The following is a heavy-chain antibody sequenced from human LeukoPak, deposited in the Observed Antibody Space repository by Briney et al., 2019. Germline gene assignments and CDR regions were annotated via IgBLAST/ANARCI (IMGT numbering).Heavy chain of an antibody. D-gene: IGHD3-9*01. Sequence: ASVKVSCKASGYTFTSYGISWVRQAPGQGLEWMGWIGAYNGNTNYAQKLQGRVTMTTDTSTSTAYMELRSLRSDDTAVYYCARDVLRYFDWLSLYYYYYGMDVWGQGTTVTVSS. V-gene: IGHV1-18*01. J-gene: IGHJ6*02. CDR1: GYTFTSYG. CDR3: ARDVLRYFDWLSLYYYYYGMDV. CDR2: IGAYNGNT.